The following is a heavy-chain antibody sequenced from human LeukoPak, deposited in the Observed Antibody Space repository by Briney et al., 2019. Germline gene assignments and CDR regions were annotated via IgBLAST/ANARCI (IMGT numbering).Heavy chain of an antibody. CDR2: IYYSGST. V-gene: IGHV4-39*01. Sequence: SETLSLTCTVSGGSISSSSYYWGWIRQPPGKGLEWIGSIYYSGSTYYNPSLKSRVTISVDTSKNQFSLKLSSVTAAGTAVYYCARRPHITIFGVVIPHFDYWGQGTLVTVSS. J-gene: IGHJ4*02. D-gene: IGHD3-3*01. CDR1: GGSISSSSYY. CDR3: ARRPHITIFGVVIPHFDY.